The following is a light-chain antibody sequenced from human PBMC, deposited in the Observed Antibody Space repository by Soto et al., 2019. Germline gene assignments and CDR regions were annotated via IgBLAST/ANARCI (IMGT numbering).Light chain of an antibody. J-gene: IGKJ3*01. Sequence: IQMTQSPSSLSASVGDRVTITCRASQRIDNYLNWYHQKPGRAPKLLIYAASNLQSGVPSRFSGSGSGTDFTLTISNLQPEDFATYYCQQTYSTPFTFGPGTKVYIK. CDR3: QQTYSTPFT. CDR1: QRIDNY. CDR2: AAS. V-gene: IGKV1-39*01.